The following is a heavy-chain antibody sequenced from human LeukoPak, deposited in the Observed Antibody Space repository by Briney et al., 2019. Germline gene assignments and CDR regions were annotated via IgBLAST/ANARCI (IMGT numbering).Heavy chain of an antibody. CDR1: GYTITGYY. CDR2: VNPNSGGT. D-gene: IGHD4-17*01. V-gene: IGHV1-2*04. CDR3: ARDLGYGDSLGY. J-gene: IGHJ4*02. Sequence: ASVKVSCKASGYTITGYYMHWVRQAPGQGLEWMGWVNPNSGGTNYAQKFQGWVTMTRDTSISTAYMELSRLRSDDTAVYYCARDLGYGDSLGYWGQGTLVTVSS.